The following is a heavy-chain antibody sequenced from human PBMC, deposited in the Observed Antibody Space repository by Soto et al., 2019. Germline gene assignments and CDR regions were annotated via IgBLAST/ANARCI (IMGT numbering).Heavy chain of an antibody. CDR3: AKGGRQWLVTSDFNY. D-gene: IGHD6-19*01. V-gene: IGHV3-30*18. Sequence: VQLVESGGGVVQPGRSLRLSCAASGFTFSDYAMQWVRQAPGKGLEWVAVVSHDGRNTHYADSVKGRFTISRDSSKNTVSRETTRLRAEDTAVYYCAKGGRQWLVTSDFNYWGQGALVTVSS. J-gene: IGHJ4*02. CDR2: VSHDGRNT. CDR1: GFTFSDYA.